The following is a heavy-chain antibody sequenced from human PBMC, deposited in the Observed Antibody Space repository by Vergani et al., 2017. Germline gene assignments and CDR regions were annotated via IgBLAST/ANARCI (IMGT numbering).Heavy chain of an antibody. Sequence: VQLVESGGGLVKPGGSLRLSCAASGFTFSSYSMNWVRQAPGKGLEWVSAISGSGGSTYYADSVKGRFTISRDNSKNTLYLQMNSLRAEDTAVYYCAKVTEMATIHDAFDIWGQGTMVTVSS. V-gene: IGHV3-23*04. CDR2: ISGSGGST. CDR1: GFTFSSYS. CDR3: AKVTEMATIHDAFDI. J-gene: IGHJ3*02. D-gene: IGHD5-24*01.